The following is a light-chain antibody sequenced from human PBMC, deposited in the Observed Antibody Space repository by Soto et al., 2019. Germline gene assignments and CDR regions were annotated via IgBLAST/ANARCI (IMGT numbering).Light chain of an antibody. V-gene: IGLV1-40*01. Sequence: QPVLTQPPSVSGAPGQRVTISCTGSSSNIGANYDVNWYQQLPGTAPKLLIYADINRPSGVPDRFSGSTSGTSASLAITGLQAEDEADYYCQSYDSSLSWVFGGGTQLTVL. CDR3: QSYDSSLSWV. CDR1: SSNIGANYD. CDR2: ADI. J-gene: IGLJ3*02.